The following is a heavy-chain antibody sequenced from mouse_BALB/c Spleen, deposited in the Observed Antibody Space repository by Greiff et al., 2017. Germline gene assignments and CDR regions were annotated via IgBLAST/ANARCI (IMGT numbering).Heavy chain of an antibody. D-gene: IGHD1-1*01. J-gene: IGHJ2*01. CDR1: GYAFSSYW. V-gene: IGHV1-80*01. Sequence: VQLQQSGAELVRPGSSVKISCKASGYAFSSYWMNWVKQRPGQGLEWIGQIYPGDGDTNYNGKFKGKATLTADKSSSTAYMQLSSLTSEDSAVYFCAREDYYGSSYLYYFDYWGQGTTLTVSS. CDR2: IYPGDGDT. CDR3: AREDYYGSSYLYYFDY.